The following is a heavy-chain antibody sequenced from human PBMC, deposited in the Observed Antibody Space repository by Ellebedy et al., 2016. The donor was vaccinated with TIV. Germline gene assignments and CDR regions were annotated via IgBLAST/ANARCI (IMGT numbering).Heavy chain of an antibody. Sequence: GESLKISXKGSGYSFTSYWIGWVRQMPGKGLEWMGIIYPGDSDTRYSPSFQGQVTISADKSISTAYLQWSSLKASDTAMYYCARAWGDSSSWYVWFNPWGQGTLVTVSS. V-gene: IGHV5-51*01. CDR1: GYSFTSYW. J-gene: IGHJ5*02. CDR2: IYPGDSDT. D-gene: IGHD6-13*01. CDR3: ARAWGDSSSWYVWFNP.